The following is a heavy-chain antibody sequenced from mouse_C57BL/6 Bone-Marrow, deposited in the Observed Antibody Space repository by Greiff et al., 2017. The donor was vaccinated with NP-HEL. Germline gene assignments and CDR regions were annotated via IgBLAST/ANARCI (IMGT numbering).Heavy chain of an antibody. D-gene: IGHD1-1*01. CDR2: ILPGSGST. J-gene: IGHJ3*01. V-gene: IGHV1-9*01. Sequence: VKVVESGAELLKPGASVKLSCKATGYTFTGYWIEWVKQRPGHGLEWIGEILPGSGSTNYNEKFKGKATFTADTSSNTAYMQLSSLTTEDSAIYYCARCPSFTTVVGRGFAYWGQGTLVTVSA. CDR3: ARCPSFTTVVGRGFAY. CDR1: GYTFTGYW.